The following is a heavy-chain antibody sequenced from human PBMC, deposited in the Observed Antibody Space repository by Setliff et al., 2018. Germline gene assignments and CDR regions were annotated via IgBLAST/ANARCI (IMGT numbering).Heavy chain of an antibody. CDR3: ARAADSYGPPRSYMDV. CDR1: GFSFSIFW. Sequence: PGGSLRLSCAGSGFSFSIFWMSWVRQAPGKGLEWVATIKQDGSEKFYVDSVKGRFTISRDNAKNSLYLQMDSLRVEDTAMYFCARAADSYGPPRSYMDVWGKGTTVTVSS. V-gene: IGHV3-7*01. J-gene: IGHJ6*03. D-gene: IGHD5-18*01. CDR2: IKQDGSEK.